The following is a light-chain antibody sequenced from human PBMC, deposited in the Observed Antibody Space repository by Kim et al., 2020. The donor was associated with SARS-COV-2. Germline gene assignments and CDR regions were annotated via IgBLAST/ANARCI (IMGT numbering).Light chain of an antibody. CDR2: AAS. CDR3: QQSYSTLRT. V-gene: IGKV1-39*01. Sequence: DIQMTQSPSSLSASVGDRVTITCRASQSISSYLNWYQQKPGKAPKLLFYAASSLQSGVPSRFSGSGSGTDFTLTISSLQPEDFATYYCQQSYSTLRTFGQGTKLEI. CDR1: QSISSY. J-gene: IGKJ2*01.